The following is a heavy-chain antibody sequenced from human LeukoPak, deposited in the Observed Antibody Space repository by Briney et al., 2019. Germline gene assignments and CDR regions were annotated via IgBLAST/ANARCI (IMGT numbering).Heavy chain of an antibody. J-gene: IGHJ4*02. CDR2: INHSGST. V-gene: IGHV4-34*01. CDR1: GGSFSGYY. D-gene: IGHD3-3*01. CDR3: ARSEITILGVVPFDY. Sequence: SETLSLTCAVYGGSFSGYYWSWIRQPPGKGLEWIGEINHSGSTNYNPSLKSRVTISVDTSKNQFSLKLSSVTAADTAVYYCARSEITILGVVPFDYWGQGTLVTVSS.